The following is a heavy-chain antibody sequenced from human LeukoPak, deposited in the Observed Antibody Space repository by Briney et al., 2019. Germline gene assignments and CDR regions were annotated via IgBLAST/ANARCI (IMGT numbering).Heavy chain of an antibody. Sequence: PSETLSLTCTVSGGSISSSTSYWGWIRQPPGKGLEWIGNIYFRGSTYYNPSLKSRVTISVDTSKNQFSLKLSSVTAADTALYYCARGSSYSSGWSYYYYYYMDVWGKGTTVTVSS. V-gene: IGHV4-39*01. CDR3: ARGSSYSSGWSYYYYYYMDV. D-gene: IGHD6-19*01. CDR2: IYFRGST. CDR1: GGSISSSTSY. J-gene: IGHJ6*03.